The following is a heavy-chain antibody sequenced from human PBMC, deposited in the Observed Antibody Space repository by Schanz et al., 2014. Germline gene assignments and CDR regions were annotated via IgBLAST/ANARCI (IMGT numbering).Heavy chain of an antibody. Sequence: QVQLEESGGGLVTPGGSLRLSCAASGFTFSDYYMSWIRQAPGKGLECISYISSRGTTIYYADSVKGRFTISRDNAENSLYLQMNSLRAEDTAVYYCAKERIAAAWTFDYWGQGTLVTVSS. CDR1: GFTFSDYY. D-gene: IGHD6-13*01. CDR2: ISSRGTTI. V-gene: IGHV3-11*04. J-gene: IGHJ4*02. CDR3: AKERIAAAWTFDY.